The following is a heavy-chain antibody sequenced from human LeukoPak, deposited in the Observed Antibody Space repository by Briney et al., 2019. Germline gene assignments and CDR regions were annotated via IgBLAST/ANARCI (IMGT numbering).Heavy chain of an antibody. CDR1: GFTFSNAW. CDR2: IKQDGSEK. CDR3: ARELQGGSAFDI. V-gene: IGHV3-7*01. J-gene: IGHJ3*02. Sequence: PGGSLRLSCAASGFTFSNAWMSWVRQAPGKGLEWVANIKQDGSEKYYVDSVKGRFTISRDNAKNSLYLQMNSLRAEDTAVYYCARELQGGSAFDIWGQGTMVTVSS. D-gene: IGHD2-15*01.